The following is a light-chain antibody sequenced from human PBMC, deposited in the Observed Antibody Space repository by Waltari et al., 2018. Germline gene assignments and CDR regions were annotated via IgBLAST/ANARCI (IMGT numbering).Light chain of an antibody. J-gene: IGLJ1*01. CDR3: GSYAGDNKGV. CDR2: EVN. V-gene: IGLV2-8*01. CDR1: SSDVGGYNY. Sequence: QSALTQPPSASGSPGQSVTISCTGTSSDVGGYNYVSWYQQYPGKAPKLMIYEVNKRPSGVPDRFSGSKSGNTASLTVSGLQAEDEADYYCGSYAGDNKGVFGTGTKVTVL.